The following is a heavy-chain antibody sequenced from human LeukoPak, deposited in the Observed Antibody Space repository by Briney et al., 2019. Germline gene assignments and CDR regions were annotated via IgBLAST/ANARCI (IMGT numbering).Heavy chain of an antibody. V-gene: IGHV3-23*01. Sequence: GGSLRLSCAASGFTFSSYAMSWVRQAPGKELEWVSAISGSGGSTYYADSVKGRFTISRDNSKNTLYLQMNSLRAEDTAVYYCAKAAVGGSLGLVGAESDPWGQGTLVTVSS. D-gene: IGHD1-26*01. CDR1: GFTFSSYA. CDR3: AKAAVGGSLGLVGAESDP. J-gene: IGHJ5*02. CDR2: ISGSGGST.